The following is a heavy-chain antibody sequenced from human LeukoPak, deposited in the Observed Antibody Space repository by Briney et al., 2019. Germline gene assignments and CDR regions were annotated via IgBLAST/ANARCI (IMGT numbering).Heavy chain of an antibody. D-gene: IGHD5-12*01. J-gene: IGHJ4*02. CDR3: ARVNRRPILTWIKTSSYFDY. V-gene: IGHV3-21*01. CDR1: GFTFSSYS. CDR2: ISSSSSYI. Sequence: GGSQRLSCAASGFTFSSYSMNWVRQAPGKGLEWVSSISSSSSYIYYADSVKGRFTISRDNAKNSLYLQMNSLRAEDTAVYYCARVNRRPILTWIKTSSYFDYWGQGTLVTVSS.